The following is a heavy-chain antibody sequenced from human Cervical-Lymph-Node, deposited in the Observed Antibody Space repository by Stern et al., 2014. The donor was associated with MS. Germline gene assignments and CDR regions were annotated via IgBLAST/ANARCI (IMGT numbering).Heavy chain of an antibody. CDR3: ARRGTTGIDY. V-gene: IGHV4-59*08. CDR2: IYYSGST. CDR1: GGSISNYY. J-gene: IGHJ4*02. D-gene: IGHD4-17*01. Sequence: QVQLVQSGPGLAKPSETLSLTCTVSGGSISNYYWSWIRQPPGKGLEWIGYIYYSGSTNYNPSLKSRVAMSVDTSKAQFSLNLPSVTAADTGVYYCARRGTTGIDYWGQGTLVTVSS.